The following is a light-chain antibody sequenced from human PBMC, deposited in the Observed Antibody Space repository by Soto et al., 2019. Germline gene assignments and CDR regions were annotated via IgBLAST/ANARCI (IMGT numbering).Light chain of an antibody. CDR1: QRISGW. Sequence: DIQMTQSPSTLSASLGDTVTITWRASQRISGWLAWHQQKKGKAPKLLIYDASALKRGVPPRFSGSGYGTEFNLTISSLQTDDFATYYCQQYDSFSVTFGQGTKVDIK. CDR2: DAS. V-gene: IGKV1-5*01. CDR3: QQYDSFSVT. J-gene: IGKJ1*01.